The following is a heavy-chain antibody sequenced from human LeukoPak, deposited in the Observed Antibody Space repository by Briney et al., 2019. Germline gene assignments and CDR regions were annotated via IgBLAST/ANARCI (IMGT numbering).Heavy chain of an antibody. D-gene: IGHD3-10*01. Sequence: SSETLSLTCTVSGGSISAYDWSWIRKPPGKGLEWIGNIYDSEISSYNPSLKSRVTISLDTSQNQLSLDLSSVTAADTAVYYCARHSLVFYGSGSYFLNSMDVWGQGTTVTVSS. CDR1: GGSISAYD. CDR3: ARHSLVFYGSGSYFLNSMDV. J-gene: IGHJ6*02. V-gene: IGHV4-59*08. CDR2: IYDSEIS.